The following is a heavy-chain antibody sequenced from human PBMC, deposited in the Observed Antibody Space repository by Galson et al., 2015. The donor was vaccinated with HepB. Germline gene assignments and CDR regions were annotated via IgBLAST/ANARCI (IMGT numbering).Heavy chain of an antibody. CDR2: ISSNTLYT. D-gene: IGHD4-17*01. Sequence: SLRLSCAVSGFTFSDYYMSWIRQAPGKGLEWISYISSNTLYTHYADSAKSRFTISRDNAKNSLFLQINGLRAEDTAVYYCAGVADADYGDHTHFDSWGQGALVTVSS. V-gene: IGHV3-11*06. J-gene: IGHJ4*02. CDR3: AGVADADYGDHTHFDS. CDR1: GFTFSDYY.